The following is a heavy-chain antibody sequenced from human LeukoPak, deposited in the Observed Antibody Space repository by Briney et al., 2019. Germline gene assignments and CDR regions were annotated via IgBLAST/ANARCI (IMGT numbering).Heavy chain of an antibody. Sequence: GGSLRLSCAASGFTFSTFAMIWVRQPPGKGLEWVSSIFPSGGEIHYADSVRGRFTISRDNSKSTLSLQMNSLRAEDTAVYYCARRNGVYYYYMDVWGKGTTVTVSS. V-gene: IGHV3-23*01. D-gene: IGHD2-8*01. CDR3: ARRNGVYYYYMDV. CDR1: GFTFSTFA. J-gene: IGHJ6*03. CDR2: IFPSGGEI.